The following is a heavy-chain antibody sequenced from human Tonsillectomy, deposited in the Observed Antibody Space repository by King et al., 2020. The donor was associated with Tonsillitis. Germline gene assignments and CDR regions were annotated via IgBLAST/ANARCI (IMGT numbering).Heavy chain of an antibody. J-gene: IGHJ4*02. CDR1: GFIFGNYW. D-gene: IGHD2/OR15-2a*01. CDR2: IKADGNER. V-gene: IGHV3-7*01. Sequence: VQLVESGGGLVQPGGSLRLSCVTSGFIFGNYWMSWVRQVPGKGLEWVAHIKADGNERYYVDSVKGRFTISRDNAKNSLFLQMSGLRAEDTAVYYCASDFSWRQFDHWGQGTLVTVSS. CDR3: ASDFSWRQFDH.